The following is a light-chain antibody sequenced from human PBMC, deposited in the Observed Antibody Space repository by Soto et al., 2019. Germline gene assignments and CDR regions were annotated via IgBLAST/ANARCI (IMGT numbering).Light chain of an antibody. J-gene: IGLJ2*01. V-gene: IGLV2-14*03. CDR2: DVS. CDR3: SSYTRSSTPV. Sequence: QSVLTQPASVSGSPGQSITISCTGASSDVGDYNFVSWYPQHPGKAPKLMIYDVSNRPSGVSNRFSGSKSGNTASLTISGLQAEDEADYYCSSYTRSSTPVFGGGTKLTVL. CDR1: SSDVGDYNF.